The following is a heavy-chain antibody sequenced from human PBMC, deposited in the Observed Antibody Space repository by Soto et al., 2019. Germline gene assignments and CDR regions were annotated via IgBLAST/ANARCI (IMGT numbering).Heavy chain of an antibody. CDR1: GGSISSSGYY. CDR3: SRRSYYGSGSIFDY. CDR2: IYYSGST. J-gene: IGHJ4*02. D-gene: IGHD3-10*01. V-gene: IGHV4-39*01. Sequence: SETLSLTCTVSGGSISSSGYYWGWIRQPPGKGLEWIGNIYYSGSTNYNPSLKSRVTISVDTSKNQFSLKVSSVTAADTAVYYCSRRSYYGSGSIFDYWGQGTLVTVSS.